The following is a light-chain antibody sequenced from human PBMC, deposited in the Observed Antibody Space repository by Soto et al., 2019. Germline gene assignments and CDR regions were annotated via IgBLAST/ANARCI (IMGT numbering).Light chain of an antibody. V-gene: IGKV3D-15*01. Sequence: EIVLTQSPGTLSVSPGDRVTLSCRASQSISINLAWYQHKPGQAPRLLIHAGSTRATGLPARISGSGSGTEFTLTISSLQSEDFAVYYCQQFRNWPWTFGQGTKVEIK. CDR2: AGS. CDR3: QQFRNWPWT. J-gene: IGKJ1*01. CDR1: QSISIN.